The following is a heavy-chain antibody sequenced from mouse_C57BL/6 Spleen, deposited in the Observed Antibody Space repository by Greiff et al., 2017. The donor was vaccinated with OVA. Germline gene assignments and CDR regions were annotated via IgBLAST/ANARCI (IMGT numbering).Heavy chain of an antibody. CDR2: ISSGGSYT. Sequence: EVQGVESGGDLVKPGGSLKLSCAASGFTFSSYGMSWVRQTPDKSLEWVATISSGGSYTYYPDSLKGRFTISRDNAKNTLYLQMSSLKSEGTAMYYCARHGRCIDDYDGGADGWGKGTTLTVSS. CDR3: ARHGRCIDDYDGGADG. CDR1: GFTFSSYG. J-gene: IGHJ2*01. V-gene: IGHV5-6*01. D-gene: IGHD2-4*01.